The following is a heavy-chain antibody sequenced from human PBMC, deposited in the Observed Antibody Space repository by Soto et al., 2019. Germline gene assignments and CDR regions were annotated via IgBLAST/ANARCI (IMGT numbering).Heavy chain of an antibody. CDR2: ISGSGGST. Sequence: DVQLLESGGGLVQPGGSLRLSCAASGFTFSSYAMSWVRQAPGKGLEWVSAISGSGGSTYYADSVKGRFTISRDNSKNTLYLQMNSLRAEDTAVYYCANREVRVLQVGYWGQGTLVTVSS. V-gene: IGHV3-23*01. D-gene: IGHD3-10*01. CDR1: GFTFSSYA. J-gene: IGHJ4*02. CDR3: ANREVRVLQVGY.